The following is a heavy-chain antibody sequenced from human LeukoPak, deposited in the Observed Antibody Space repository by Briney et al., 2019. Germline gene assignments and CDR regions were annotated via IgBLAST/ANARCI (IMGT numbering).Heavy chain of an antibody. V-gene: IGHV4-34*01. D-gene: IGHD6-19*01. CDR3: ARGIAVAGKGGFSYSRTGYYYYYMDV. J-gene: IGHJ6*03. Sequence: SETLSLTCAVYGGSFSGYYWSWIRQPPGKGLEWIGEINHSGSTNYNPSLKSRVTISVDTSKNQFSLKLSSVTAADTAVYYCARGIAVAGKGGFSYSRTGYYYYYMDVWGKGTTVTVSS. CDR2: INHSGST. CDR1: GGSFSGYY.